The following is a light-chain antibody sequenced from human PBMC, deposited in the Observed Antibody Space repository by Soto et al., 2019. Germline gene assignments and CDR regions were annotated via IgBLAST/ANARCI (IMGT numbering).Light chain of an antibody. CDR2: GAS. CDR3: QQLWT. J-gene: IGKJ1*01. V-gene: IGKV3-20*01. Sequence: TQSPATLSFSPWERATLSCRASQSVSSSYLAWYQQKPGQAPRLLIYGASSRANGIPDRFSGSGSGTDFTLTISRLEPEDFAVYYCQQLWTCGQGTKVDIK. CDR1: QSVSSSY.